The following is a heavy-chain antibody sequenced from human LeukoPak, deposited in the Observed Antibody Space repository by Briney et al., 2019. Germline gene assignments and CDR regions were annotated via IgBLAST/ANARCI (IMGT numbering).Heavy chain of an antibody. J-gene: IGHJ5*02. CDR3: ARGTVTRPYCSSTSCPNWFDP. V-gene: IGHV4-34*01. CDR1: GGSFSGYY. CDR2: INHSGST. Sequence: SETLSLTCAVYGGSFSGYYWSWIRQPPGKGLEWIGEINHSGSTNYNPSLKSRVTISVDTSKNQFSLKLSSVTAADMAVYYCARGTVTRPYCSSTSCPNWFDPWGQGTLVTVSS. D-gene: IGHD2-2*01.